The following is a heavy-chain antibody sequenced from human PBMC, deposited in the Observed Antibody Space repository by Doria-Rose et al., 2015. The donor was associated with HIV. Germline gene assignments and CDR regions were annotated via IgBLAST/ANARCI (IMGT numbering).Heavy chain of an antibody. CDR2: IFSDGER. V-gene: IGHV2-26*01. Sequence: QVTLKESGPVLVKPTETLTLTCTVSGVSLSSPGMGVSWIRQPPGKALEWLANIFSDGERSYKTSLKSRLTISRGTSKSQVVLTMTDMDPVDTATYYCARIKSSEWYHKYYFDFWGQGTLVIVSA. D-gene: IGHD2-2*01. CDR3: ARIKSSEWYHKYYFDF. CDR1: GVSLSSPGMG. J-gene: IGHJ4*02.